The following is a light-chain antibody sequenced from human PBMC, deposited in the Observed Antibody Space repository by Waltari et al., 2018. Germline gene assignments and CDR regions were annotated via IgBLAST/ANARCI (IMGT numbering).Light chain of an antibody. CDR3: LSRDSSSTRV. V-gene: IGLV3-19*01. Sequence: SSELTPDPAVSVALGQTVSITCQGDSLRRYYASWYQQRPGQAPFLVLYGHDNRPSGIPDRFSGSTSGNTASLTITRAQAEDAGVYYCLSRDSSSTRVFGGGTTLTV. J-gene: IGLJ3*02. CDR1: SLRRYY. CDR2: GHD.